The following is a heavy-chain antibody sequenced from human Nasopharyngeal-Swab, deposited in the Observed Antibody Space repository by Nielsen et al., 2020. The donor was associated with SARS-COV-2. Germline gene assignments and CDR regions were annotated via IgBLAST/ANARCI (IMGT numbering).Heavy chain of an antibody. CDR3: AAGGVSSSSTFDY. CDR1: GFTFSSYA. J-gene: IGHJ4*02. V-gene: IGHV3-23*01. CDR2: ISGSGGST. D-gene: IGHD6-6*01. Sequence: GGSLRLSCAASGFTFSSYAMSWVRQAPGKGLEWVSAISGSGGSTYYADSVKSRFTISRDNSKNTLYLQMNSLRADDTAVYYCAAGGVSSSSTFDYWGQGTLVTVSS.